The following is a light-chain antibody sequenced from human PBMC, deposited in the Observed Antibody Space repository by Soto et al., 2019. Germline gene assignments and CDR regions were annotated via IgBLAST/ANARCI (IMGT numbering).Light chain of an antibody. J-gene: IGKJ4*01. CDR1: QSISSY. CDR3: HQSYSTSCP. V-gene: IGKV1-39*01. CDR2: AAS. Sequence: DSQITQSPSSMSASVGDRVTINCRASQSISSYLNCYQQKPGRAPKLLIYAASSWQSGFKSRFSVSGSGPDFTLTISSLQPEDFATYYCHQSYSTSCPFGRGSKV.